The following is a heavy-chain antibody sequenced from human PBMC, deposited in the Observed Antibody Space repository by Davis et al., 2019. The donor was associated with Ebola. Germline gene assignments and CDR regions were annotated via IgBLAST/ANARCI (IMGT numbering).Heavy chain of an antibody. Sequence: GGSLRLSCAASGFTFSSYAMHWVRQTPGKGLEWVAFIWFDGRNAHYIDSVKGRFTVSRDNSKNTLYLQMNSLRPEGTAIYYCAKDPGGHTGESDYWGQGTLVIVSS. V-gene: IGHV3-30*02. CDR3: AKDPGGHTGESDY. CDR1: GFTFSSYA. D-gene: IGHD2-8*02. CDR2: IWFDGRNA. J-gene: IGHJ4*02.